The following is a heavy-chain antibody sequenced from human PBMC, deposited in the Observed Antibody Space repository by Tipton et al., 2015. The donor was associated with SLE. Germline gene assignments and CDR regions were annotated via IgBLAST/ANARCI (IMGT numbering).Heavy chain of an antibody. CDR3: ARVDGVMSIYYFDY. D-gene: IGHD6-6*01. Sequence: TLSLTCTVSGDSITSFNQYWGWIRQPPGRRLEYLASLYHSGDTYYNPSLKSRVTRSVDTSKNQFSLKLSSVTAADTAVYYCARVDGVMSIYYFDYWGQGTLVTVSS. V-gene: IGHV4-39*01. J-gene: IGHJ4*02. CDR1: GDSITSFNQY. CDR2: LYHSGDT.